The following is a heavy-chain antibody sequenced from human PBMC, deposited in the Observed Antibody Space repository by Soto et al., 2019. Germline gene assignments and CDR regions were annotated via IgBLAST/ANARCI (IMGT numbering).Heavy chain of an antibody. CDR1: GFTFSSYA. V-gene: IGHV3-23*01. CDR3: PKVPRSTRY. Sequence: QPGGSLRLCCAASGFTFSSYAMSWVRQAPGKGLEWVSAISGSGGSTYYADSVKGRFTISRDNSKNTXXLXMNSLRAEDTAVYYCPKVPRSTRYCGQGTLGTVS. J-gene: IGHJ4*02. D-gene: IGHD4-4*01. CDR2: ISGSGGST.